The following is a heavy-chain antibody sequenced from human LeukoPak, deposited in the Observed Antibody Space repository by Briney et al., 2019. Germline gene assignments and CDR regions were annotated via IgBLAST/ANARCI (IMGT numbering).Heavy chain of an antibody. CDR2: IYYSGST. J-gene: IGHJ4*02. CDR3: ARRGSGWYYFDY. D-gene: IGHD6-19*01. V-gene: IGHV4-39*01. Sequence: SETLSLTCAISGGSISSNGYYWGWIRQPPGKGLEWIGSIYYSGSTYYNPSLKSRVTISVDTSKNQFSLKLSSVTAADTAVYYCARRGSGWYYFDYWGQGTLVTVSS. CDR1: GGSISSNGYY.